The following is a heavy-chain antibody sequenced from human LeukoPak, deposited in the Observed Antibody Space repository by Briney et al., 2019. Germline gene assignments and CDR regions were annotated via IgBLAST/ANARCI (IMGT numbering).Heavy chain of an antibody. CDR2: ISGSGGST. V-gene: IGHV3-23*01. D-gene: IGHD4-17*01. J-gene: IGHJ4*02. CDR3: AKYGGFTVTTTGFDY. CDR1: GFTFSSYA. Sequence: GGSLRLSCAASGFTFSSYAMSWVRQAPGKGLEWVPAISGSGGSTYYADSVKGRFTISRDNSKNTLYLQMNSLRAEDTAVYYCAKYGGFTVTTTGFDYWGQGTLVTVSS.